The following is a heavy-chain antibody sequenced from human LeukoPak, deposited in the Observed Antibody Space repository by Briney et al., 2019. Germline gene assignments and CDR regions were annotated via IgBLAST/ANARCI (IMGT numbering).Heavy chain of an antibody. D-gene: IGHD3-10*01. J-gene: IGHJ3*01. CDR3: ATSGRSSLAFDV. Sequence: ATVTISCKSSVYTFSDYYIHWVRQAPGGGLQWLGRVDPEDAEAVYSENLQGRVTITADSFSDSTYMFLSSLTSEDTAFYYCATSGRSSLAFDVWGQGTVVTVSS. V-gene: IGHV1-69-2*01. CDR1: VYTFSDYY. CDR2: VDPEDAEA.